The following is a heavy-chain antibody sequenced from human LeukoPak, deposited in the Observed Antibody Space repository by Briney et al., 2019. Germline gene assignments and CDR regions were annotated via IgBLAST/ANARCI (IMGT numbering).Heavy chain of an antibody. CDR2: IYYSGST. Sequence: SETLSLTCTVSGGSISSYYWSWIRQPPGKGLEWIGYIYYSGSTNYNPSLKSRVTISVDTSKNQFSLKLSSVTAADTAVYYCAREKAPSIYDSSGYSQGWFDPWGQGTLVTVSS. V-gene: IGHV4-59*01. CDR3: AREKAPSIYDSSGYSQGWFDP. CDR1: GGSISSYY. J-gene: IGHJ5*02. D-gene: IGHD3-22*01.